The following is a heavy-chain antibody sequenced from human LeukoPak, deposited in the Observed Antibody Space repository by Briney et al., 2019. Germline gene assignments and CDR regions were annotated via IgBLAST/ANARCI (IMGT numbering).Heavy chain of an antibody. Sequence: GSLRLSCAASGFTFSSYAMSWVRQPPGKGLEWIGEMYHSGNTNFNPSLKSRVIISVDKSKNQFSLKLTSVTAADTAVYYCARRITGILAPFDYWGQGTLVTVAS. CDR3: ARRITGILAPFDY. D-gene: IGHD1-20*01. CDR1: GFTFSSYAM. J-gene: IGHJ4*02. V-gene: IGHV4-4*02. CDR2: MYHSGNT.